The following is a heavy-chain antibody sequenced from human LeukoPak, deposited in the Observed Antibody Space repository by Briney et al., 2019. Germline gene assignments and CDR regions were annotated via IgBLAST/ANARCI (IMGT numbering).Heavy chain of an antibody. J-gene: IGHJ6*03. CDR2: IYYSGST. D-gene: IGHD3-22*01. CDR3: AREYSSRGDYYYYMDV. V-gene: IGHV4-39*07. CDR1: GGSISSSSYY. Sequence: SETLSLTCTVSGGSISSSSYYWGWIRQPPGKGLEWIGSIYYSGSTYYNPSLKSRVTISVDTSKNQFSLKLSSVTAADTAVYYCAREYSSRGDYYYYMDVWGKGTTVTVSS.